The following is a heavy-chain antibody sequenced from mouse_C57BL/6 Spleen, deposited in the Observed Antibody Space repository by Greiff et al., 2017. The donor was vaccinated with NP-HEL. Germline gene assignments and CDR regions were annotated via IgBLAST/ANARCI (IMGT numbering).Heavy chain of an antibody. D-gene: IGHD1-1*01. CDR3: AKNDYYYGSFYAMDY. J-gene: IGHJ4*01. Sequence: VQLQQSGPGLVQPSQSLSITCTVSGFSLTSYGVHWVRQSPGKGLEWLGVIWRGGSTDYNAAFMSRLSITKDTSKSQVFFKMNSLQADDTAIYYCAKNDYYYGSFYAMDYWGQGTSVTVSS. CDR1: GFSLTSYG. CDR2: IWRGGST. V-gene: IGHV2-5*01.